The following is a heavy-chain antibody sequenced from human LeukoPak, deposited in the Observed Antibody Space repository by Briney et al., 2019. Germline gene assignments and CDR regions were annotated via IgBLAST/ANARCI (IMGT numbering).Heavy chain of an antibody. V-gene: IGHV4-59*10. CDR3: ARASETAMVTL. D-gene: IGHD5-18*01. Sequence: SETLSLTCAVYGGSFSGYYWTWIRQPAGKGLEWIGRIYSTGRVNSNPSLKSRVTMLLDTSKNHISLKLTSVTAADTAIYFCARASETAMVTLWGQGTLVTVSS. CDR2: IYSTGRV. J-gene: IGHJ4*02. CDR1: GGSFSGYY.